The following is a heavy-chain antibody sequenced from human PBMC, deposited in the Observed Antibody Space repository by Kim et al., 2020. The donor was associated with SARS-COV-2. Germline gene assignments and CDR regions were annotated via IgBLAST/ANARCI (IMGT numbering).Heavy chain of an antibody. D-gene: IGHD2-2*01. CDR2: IDSNGGST. CDR1: GFTFSNYA. Sequence: GGSLRLSCSASGFTFSNYAMHWVRQAPGKGLQYVSAIDSNGGSTYYADSVKGRFTISRDNSKKTLNLQMSSLRAEDTAVYYCVKCRSGSCYGGGSFDYWGQGTLVTVSS. V-gene: IGHV3-64D*09. J-gene: IGHJ4*02. CDR3: VKCRSGSCYGGGSFDY.